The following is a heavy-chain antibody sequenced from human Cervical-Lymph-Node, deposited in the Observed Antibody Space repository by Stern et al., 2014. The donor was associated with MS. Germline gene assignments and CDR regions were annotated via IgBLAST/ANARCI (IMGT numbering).Heavy chain of an antibody. CDR1: GGSINNGDYY. V-gene: IGHV4-30-4*08. D-gene: IGHD1-1*01. Sequence: LQLQESGPGLVKPSQTLSLTCTVSGGSINNGDYYWSLVRQPPGKGLEWLGYIYYSGATYYNPSLKGRLTISVDTSKRHFSLKLTSVTAADTAVYYCARELSGMYGMDVWGQGTTVTVSS. CDR3: ARELSGMYGMDV. J-gene: IGHJ6*02. CDR2: IYYSGAT.